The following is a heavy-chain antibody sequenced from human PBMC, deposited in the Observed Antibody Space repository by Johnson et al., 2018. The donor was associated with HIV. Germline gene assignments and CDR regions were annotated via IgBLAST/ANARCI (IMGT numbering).Heavy chain of an antibody. Sequence: QMQLVESGGGVVQPGRSLRLSCAASGFTFSSYGMHWVRQAPGKGLEWVAVIWYDGSNKYYADSVKGRFTISRDNSKNTLYLQMNSLRAEDTAGYYCAIIPPGGAGKGADAFDIWGQGTMVTVSS. CDR2: IWYDGSNK. CDR1: GFTFSSYG. CDR3: AIIPPGGAGKGADAFDI. V-gene: IGHV3-33*01. D-gene: IGHD1-26*01. J-gene: IGHJ3*02.